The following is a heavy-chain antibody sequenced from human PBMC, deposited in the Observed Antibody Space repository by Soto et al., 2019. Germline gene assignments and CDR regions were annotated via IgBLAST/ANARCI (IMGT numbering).Heavy chain of an antibody. CDR1: GGSIGSSNW. V-gene: IGHV4-4*02. D-gene: IGHD3-22*01. CDR3: ARGLISGYYLYDAFDI. CDR2: IHDSGST. Sequence: SETLSLTCAVSGGSIGSSNWWSWVRQSPGKGLEWIGEIHDSGSTNYNPSLKSRVTISVDTSKNQFSLKLSSVTAADTAVYYCARGLISGYYLYDAFDIWGQGTMVTVSS. J-gene: IGHJ3*02.